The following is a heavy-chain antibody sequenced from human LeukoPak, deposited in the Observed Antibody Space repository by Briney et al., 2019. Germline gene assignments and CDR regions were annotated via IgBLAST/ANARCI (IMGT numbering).Heavy chain of an antibody. CDR1: GFTFSNAW. Sequence: GGSLRLSCAASGFTFSNAWMSWVRQAPGKGLEWVSAISGSGGSTYYADSVKGRFTISRDNSKNTLYLQMNSLRAEDTAVYYCAKRRGILTGYSDYWGQGTLVTVSS. CDR2: ISGSGGST. D-gene: IGHD3-9*01. V-gene: IGHV3-23*01. J-gene: IGHJ4*02. CDR3: AKRRGILTGYSDY.